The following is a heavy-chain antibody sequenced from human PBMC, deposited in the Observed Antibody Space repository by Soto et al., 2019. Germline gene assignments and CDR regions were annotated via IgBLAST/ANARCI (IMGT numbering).Heavy chain of an antibody. Sequence: PGGSLRLSCAASGFTFSSYGMHWVRQAPGKGLEWVAVISYDGSNKYYADSVKGRFTISRDNSKNILYLQMNSLRAEDTAVYYCAKENGILGANWGIFQSWGQGTLVTVSS. CDR1: GFTFSSYG. J-gene: IGHJ5*02. CDR3: AKENGILGANWGIFQS. V-gene: IGHV3-30*18. D-gene: IGHD7-27*01. CDR2: ISYDGSNK.